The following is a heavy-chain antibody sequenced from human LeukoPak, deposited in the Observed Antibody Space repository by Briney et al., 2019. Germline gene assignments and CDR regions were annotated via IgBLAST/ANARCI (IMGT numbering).Heavy chain of an antibody. CDR2: INSDGSIT. CDR3: AGVGGARVY. J-gene: IGHJ4*02. CDR1: RFTPGSYW. D-gene: IGHD1-26*01. V-gene: IGHV3-74*01. Sequence: PGGSLRLSCAASRFTPGSYWMYWVRHAPGKGLVWVSRINSDGSITNYADSVKGRFTISRDNAKNTLYVQMNSLRAEDTAVYYCAGVGGARVYWGQGTLVTVSS.